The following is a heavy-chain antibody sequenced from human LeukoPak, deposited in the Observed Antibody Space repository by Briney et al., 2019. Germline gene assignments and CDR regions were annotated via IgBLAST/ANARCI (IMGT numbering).Heavy chain of an antibody. CDR3: ARTGEYSGSGPSWAFDI. CDR1: GGSITNYY. D-gene: IGHD3-10*01. CDR2: LHSRGHT. V-gene: IGHV4-4*09. J-gene: IGHJ3*02. Sequence: SETLSLTCSLSGGSITNYYWSGVRQPPGKGLEWIAWLHSRGHTEYNPSLKSRVTISLGTSNNQFSLRLTSVTGSDTAVYYCARTGEYSGSGPSWAFDIWGQGTMVTVSS.